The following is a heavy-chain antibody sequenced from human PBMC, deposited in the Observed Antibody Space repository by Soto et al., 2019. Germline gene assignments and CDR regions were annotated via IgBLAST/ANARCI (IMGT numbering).Heavy chain of an antibody. Sequence: EVQLVESGGGLIQPGGSLRLSCAASGFTVSSNYMSWVRQAPGKGLEWVSVIYSGDTTYYADSVKVRFTISRDHSKNTLYLQMNSLRAADTAVYYCARDLRTLYGMDVWGQGTTVTVSS. J-gene: IGHJ6*02. CDR2: IYSGDTT. CDR3: ARDLRTLYGMDV. CDR1: GFTVSSNY. V-gene: IGHV3-53*01.